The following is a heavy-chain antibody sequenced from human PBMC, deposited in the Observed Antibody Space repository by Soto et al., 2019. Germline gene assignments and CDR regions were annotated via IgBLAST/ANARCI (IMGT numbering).Heavy chain of an antibody. CDR3: ARRLRYFGWFSDNYFYYYGMDV. D-gene: IGHD3-9*01. Sequence: QVQLVQSGAEVKKPGSSVKVSCKASGGTFSSYAISWVRQAPGQGLEWMGGIIPIFGTANYAQKFQGRVTITGDESTSTAYMEPRSLRSEDTGVYFCARRLRYFGWFSDNYFYYYGMDVWGQGTT. CDR1: GGTFSSYA. CDR2: IIPIFGTA. V-gene: IGHV1-69*01. J-gene: IGHJ6*02.